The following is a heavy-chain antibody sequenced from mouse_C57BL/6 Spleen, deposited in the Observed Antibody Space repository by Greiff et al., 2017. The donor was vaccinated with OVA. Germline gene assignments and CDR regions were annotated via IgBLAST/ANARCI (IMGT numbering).Heavy chain of an antibody. CDR3: ARRRYDYDPYYFDY. V-gene: IGHV1-4*01. D-gene: IGHD2-4*01. CDR2: INPSSGYT. CDR1: GYTFTSYT. Sequence: VQRVESGAELARPGASVKMSCKASGYTFTSYTMHWVKQRPGQGLEWIGYINPSSGYTKYNQKFKDKATLTADKSSSTAYMQLSSLTSEDSAVYYCARRRYDYDPYYFDYWGQGTTLTVSS. J-gene: IGHJ2*01.